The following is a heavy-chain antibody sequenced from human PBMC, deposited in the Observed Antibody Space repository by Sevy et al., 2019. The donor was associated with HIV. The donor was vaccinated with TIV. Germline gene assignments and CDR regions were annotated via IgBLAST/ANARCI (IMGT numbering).Heavy chain of an antibody. CDR2: ISGSGSST. CDR1: GFTFSSYV. V-gene: IGHV3-23*01. J-gene: IGHJ4*02. Sequence: GGSLRLSCAGTGFTFSSYVMSWVRQAPGKGLEWVAGISGSGSSTYYADSVRGRFTVSRVNSKNSLYLQMNRLRVEDTAVYFCAHGRGYSTPRVFDFWGQGTLVTVSS. CDR3: AHGRGYSTPRVFDF. D-gene: IGHD5-12*01.